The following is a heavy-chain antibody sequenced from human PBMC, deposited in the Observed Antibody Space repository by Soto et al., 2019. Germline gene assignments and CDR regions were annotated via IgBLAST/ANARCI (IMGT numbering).Heavy chain of an antibody. D-gene: IGHD3-3*01. J-gene: IGHJ5*02. CDR1: GGTFGNTA. CDR3: ARDGDPGYSFWSGPLGGGRFDP. Sequence: QVQLVQSGAEVKEPGSSVNVSCKTSGGTFGNTAVTWVRQVPGQGLEWIGGIVPLFGTANYAQKFRGRVMITADESTSTAYMELSSLRSDDTAIYYCARDGDPGYSFWSGPLGGGRFDPWVQGTLVTVSS. V-gene: IGHV1-69*12. CDR2: IVPLFGTA.